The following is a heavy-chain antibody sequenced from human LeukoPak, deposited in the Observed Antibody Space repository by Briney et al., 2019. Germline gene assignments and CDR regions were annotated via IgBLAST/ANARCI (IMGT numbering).Heavy chain of an antibody. J-gene: IGHJ4*02. CDR1: GFTFSSYS. D-gene: IGHD3-10*01. CDR3: ARLGISGAMGRYSDY. V-gene: IGHV3-21*01. Sequence: GGSLRLSCAASGFTFSSYSMNWVRQAPGKGLEWVSSISSSSSYIYYADSVKGRFTISRDNAKNSLYLQMNSLRAEDTAVYYCARLGISGAMGRYSDYWGQGTLVTVSS. CDR2: ISSSSSYI.